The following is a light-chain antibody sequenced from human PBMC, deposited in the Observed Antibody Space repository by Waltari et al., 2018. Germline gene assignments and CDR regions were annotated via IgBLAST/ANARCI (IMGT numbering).Light chain of an antibody. CDR3: AAWDDSLSGYV. Sequence: QSVLTQPPSASGTPGQRVTISCSGSSSNIGSNYVYWYQQPPGPAPKLLIYRNNPRPSGVPARFSGSKSGTSASLAISGLRSEDEADYYCAAWDDSLSGYVFGTGTKVTVL. CDR2: RNN. J-gene: IGLJ1*01. CDR1: SSNIGSNY. V-gene: IGLV1-47*01.